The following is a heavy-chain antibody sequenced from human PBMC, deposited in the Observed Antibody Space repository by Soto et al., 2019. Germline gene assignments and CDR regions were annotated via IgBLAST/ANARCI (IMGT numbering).Heavy chain of an antibody. CDR3: VKDNPDVGRPGFDS. CDR1: GDSISSGSYY. D-gene: IGHD1-26*01. V-gene: IGHV4-31*03. J-gene: IGHJ5*01. Sequence: SETLSLTCTVSGDSISSGSYYWNWIRQHPGKGLEWIGYMYYSGSTYYNPSLKSRITISRDTSKNQFSLRLSSVTAADTAMYCFVKDNPDVGRPGFDSWGQGILVTVSS. CDR2: MYYSGST.